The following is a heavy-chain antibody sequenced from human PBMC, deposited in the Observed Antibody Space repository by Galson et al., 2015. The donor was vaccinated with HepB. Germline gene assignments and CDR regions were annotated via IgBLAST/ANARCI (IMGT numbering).Heavy chain of an antibody. CDR3: AQRTGDRGRYFDY. CDR2: ISGSGGTT. Sequence: SLRLSCAASGFTFSSYAMSWVRQAPGKGLEWVSAISGSGGTTYYADSGKGRFTISRDNSKNTLYLQMNSLRAEDTAIYYCAQRTGDRGRYFDYWGQGTLVTVSS. J-gene: IGHJ4*02. D-gene: IGHD3-16*01. V-gene: IGHV3-23*01. CDR1: GFTFSSYA.